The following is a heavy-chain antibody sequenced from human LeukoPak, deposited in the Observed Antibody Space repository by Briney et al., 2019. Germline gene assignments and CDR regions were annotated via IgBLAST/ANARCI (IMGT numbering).Heavy chain of an antibody. V-gene: IGHV1-8*03. CDR2: MNPKSGNT. J-gene: IGHJ3*02. CDR1: GYTFTSYD. Sequence: GASVKVSCKASGYTFTSYDINWVRQATGQGLEWMGWMNPKSGNTGYAQKFQGRVTITRNTSISTAYMELSSLRSEDTAVYYCARGRGAARPRDAFDIWGQGTMVTVSS. CDR3: ARGRGAARPRDAFDI. D-gene: IGHD6-6*01.